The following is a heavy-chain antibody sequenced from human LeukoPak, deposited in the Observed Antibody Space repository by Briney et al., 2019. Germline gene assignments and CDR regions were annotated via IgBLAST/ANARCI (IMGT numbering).Heavy chain of an antibody. CDR2: INHSGRT. CDR3: ARRRSYYYYYYYMDV. Sequence: PSETLSLTCTVYGESFSAYYWSWIRQPPGKGLEWIGEINHSGRTIYNPSLTSRVTISVDTSKNQFSLKLNSVTAADTAVYYCARRRSYYYYYYYMDVWGKGTTVTISS. V-gene: IGHV4-34*01. D-gene: IGHD1-26*01. CDR1: GESFSAYY. J-gene: IGHJ6*03.